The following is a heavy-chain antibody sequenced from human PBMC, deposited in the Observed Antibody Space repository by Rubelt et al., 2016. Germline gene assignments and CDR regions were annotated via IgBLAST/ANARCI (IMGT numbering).Heavy chain of an antibody. Sequence: QVQLQESGPGLVKPSQTLSLTCAVSGGSITTPGYFYSWIRHHPGEGLEWIGYIKYSGGIYYNPSLKSRVSISLDKSRNQVSRWMESWPAADTAVYCCVGLSVVTRAVRNAFDLWGQGKMVTVSS. CDR1: GGSITTPGYF. V-gene: IGHV4-31*11. CDR3: VGLSVVTRAVRNAFDL. J-gene: IGHJ3*01. D-gene: IGHD3-22*01. CDR2: IKYSGGI.